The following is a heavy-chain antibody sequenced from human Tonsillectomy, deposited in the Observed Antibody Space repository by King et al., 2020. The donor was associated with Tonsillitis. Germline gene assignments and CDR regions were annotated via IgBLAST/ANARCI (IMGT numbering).Heavy chain of an antibody. Sequence: VQLVESGGGLVKPGGSLRLSCEASGIIFNEAWMSWVRQAPGKGLEWVGRIKSKTDGGTTDYGAPVKGRFTISRDDSKSTLYLQINSLNTEDTCVYYCNTVNYFDSCGSAWEYGLDVWGQGTTVTVPS. CDR3: NTVNYFDSCGSAWEYGLDV. V-gene: IGHV3-15*01. J-gene: IGHJ6*02. CDR1: GIIFNEAW. CDR2: IKSKTDGGTT. D-gene: IGHD3-22*01.